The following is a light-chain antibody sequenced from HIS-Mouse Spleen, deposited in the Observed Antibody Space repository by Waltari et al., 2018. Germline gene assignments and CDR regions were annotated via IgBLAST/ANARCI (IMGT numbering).Light chain of an antibody. CDR2: RNN. CDR1: SSNLGSNY. V-gene: IGLV1-47*01. J-gene: IGLJ3*02. Sequence: QSVLTQPPSSSGTPGQRVTISCSGSSSNLGSNYVYWYQQLQGTAPKLHIYRNNQRPSGVPDRFSGSKSGTSASLAISGLRSEDEADYYCAAWDDSLSGWVFGGGTKLTVL. CDR3: AAWDDSLSGWV.